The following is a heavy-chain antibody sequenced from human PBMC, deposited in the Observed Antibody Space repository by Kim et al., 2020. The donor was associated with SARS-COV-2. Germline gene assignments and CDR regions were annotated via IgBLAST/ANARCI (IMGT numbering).Heavy chain of an antibody. D-gene: IGHD3-9*01. CDR1: GFTLRRSW. CDR2: INLDGEQ. CDR3: ARLTRGPWSVDL. J-gene: IGHJ2*01. V-gene: IGHV3-7*01. Sequence: GGSLRLSCAASGFTLRRSWMSWVRHAPGKGLEWVANINLDGEQFYVESVKGRFTISRADANNLLYLQMSSVRAEDTAVDFCARLTRGPWSVDLWGRGTL.